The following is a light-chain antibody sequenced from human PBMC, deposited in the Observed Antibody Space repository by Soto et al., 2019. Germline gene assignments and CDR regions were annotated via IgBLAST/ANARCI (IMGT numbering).Light chain of an antibody. J-gene: IGLJ2*01. CDR2: DVT. Sequence: QSVLTQPRSVSGSPGQSVTISCTGTSNDVGDYNFVSWYQQNPGMAPKLMIYDVTKRPSGVPDRFSGSKSGNTASLTISGLQAEDEADYYCCSYAGTYTYVVFGGGTKVTVL. CDR3: CSYAGTYTYVV. V-gene: IGLV2-11*01. CDR1: SNDVGDYNF.